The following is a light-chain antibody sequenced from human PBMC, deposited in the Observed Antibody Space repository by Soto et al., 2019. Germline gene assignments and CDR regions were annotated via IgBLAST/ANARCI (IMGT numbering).Light chain of an antibody. Sequence: EIVLTQSPATLSLSPGERVTLSCRASQSIGRYLAWYQHIPGQAPRLLIYDASNRATGIPARFSGSGSGTDFTLTISILEPEDFADYYCQQRASWLTFGGGTKVEIK. CDR1: QSIGRY. J-gene: IGKJ4*01. V-gene: IGKV3-11*01. CDR2: DAS. CDR3: QQRASWLT.